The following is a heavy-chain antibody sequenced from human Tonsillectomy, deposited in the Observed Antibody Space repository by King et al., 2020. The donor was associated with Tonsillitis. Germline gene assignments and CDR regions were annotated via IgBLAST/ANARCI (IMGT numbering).Heavy chain of an antibody. CDR1: RYTFTSYY. D-gene: IGHD4-17*01. CDR2: INPSGGST. CDR3: ARGLFYGDYATYYYYMDV. J-gene: IGHJ6*03. V-gene: IGHV1-46*03. Sequence: VQLVQSGAEVKKPGASVKVSCMASRYTFTSYYMHWVRQAPGQGLEWMGVINPSGGSTSSAQKFQGRVTMARDTSTSTVYMELSSLRSEDTAVYYCARGLFYGDYATYYYYMDVWGKGTTVTVSS.